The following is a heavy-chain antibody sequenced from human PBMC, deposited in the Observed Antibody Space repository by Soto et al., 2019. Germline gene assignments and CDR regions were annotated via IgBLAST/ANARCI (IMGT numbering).Heavy chain of an antibody. CDR1: GGSISSYY. J-gene: IGHJ4*02. D-gene: IGHD3-22*01. CDR3: ARSYYYDSSGYLFDY. V-gene: IGHV4-59*01. Sequence: QVQLQESGPGLVKPSETLSLTCTVSGGSISSYYWSWIRQPPGKGLEWIGYIYYSGSTNYNPSLKSRVNISVDTSKNQFSLKLSSVTAADTAVYYCARSYYYDSSGYLFDYWGQGTLVTVSS. CDR2: IYYSGST.